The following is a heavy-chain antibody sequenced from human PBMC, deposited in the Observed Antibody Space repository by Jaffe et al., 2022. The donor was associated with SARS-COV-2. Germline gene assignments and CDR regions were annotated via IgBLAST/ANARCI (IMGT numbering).Heavy chain of an antibody. Sequence: EVQLLESGGGLVQPGGSLRLSCAASGFTFSSYAMSWVRQAPGKGLEWVSAISGSGGSTYYADSVKGRFTISRDNSKNTLYLQMNSLRAEDTAVYYCAKDWGADGYIPRGDAFDIWGQGTMVTVSS. CDR2: ISGSGGST. D-gene: IGHD3-16*01. CDR1: GFTFSSYA. CDR3: AKDWGADGYIPRGDAFDI. J-gene: IGHJ3*02. V-gene: IGHV3-23*01.